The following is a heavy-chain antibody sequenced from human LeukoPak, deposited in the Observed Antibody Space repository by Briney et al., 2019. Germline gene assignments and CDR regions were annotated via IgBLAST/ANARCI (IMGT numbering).Heavy chain of an antibody. J-gene: IGHJ4*02. CDR1: GYSISSGYY. V-gene: IGHV4-38-2*01. D-gene: IGHD3-10*02. CDR3: ARHVRGYPPRQFDY. CDR2: IYDSGNT. Sequence: PSETLSLTCAVSGYSISSGYYWGWIWQPPGKGLEWIGTIYDSGNTYYNPSLKSRVTISVDTSKNQFSLKLSSVTAADTAVYYCARHVRGYPPRQFDYWGQGTLVTVSS.